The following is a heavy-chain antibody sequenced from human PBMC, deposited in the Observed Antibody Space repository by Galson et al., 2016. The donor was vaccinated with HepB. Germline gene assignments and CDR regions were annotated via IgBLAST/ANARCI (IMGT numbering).Heavy chain of an antibody. D-gene: IGHD3-10*01. J-gene: IGHJ4*02. Sequence: SLRLSCAASGFTFKNCEMNWVRQAPGKGLEWVSAITGGSSIFYADSVRGRFTTSRDNARNSLFLEMNSLRAEDTALYYCVRTGSGSYSAYWGQGTPVTVSS. CDR1: GFTFKNCE. V-gene: IGHV3-69-1*02. CDR3: VRTGSGSYSAY. CDR2: ITGGSSI.